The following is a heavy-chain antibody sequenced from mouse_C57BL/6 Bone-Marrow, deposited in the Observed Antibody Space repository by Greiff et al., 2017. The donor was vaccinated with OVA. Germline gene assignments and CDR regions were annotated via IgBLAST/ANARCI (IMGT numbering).Heavy chain of an antibody. CDR1: GYAFSSYW. CDR2: IYPGDGDT. CDR3: AREDDDSRGY. V-gene: IGHV1-80*01. D-gene: IGHD2-13*01. Sequence: QVHVKQSGAELVKPGASVKISCKASGYAFSSYWMNWVKQRPGKGLEWIGQIYPGDGDTNYNGKFKGKATLTADKSSSTAYMQLSSLTSEDSAVYFCAREDDDSRGYWGQGTTLTVSS. J-gene: IGHJ2*01.